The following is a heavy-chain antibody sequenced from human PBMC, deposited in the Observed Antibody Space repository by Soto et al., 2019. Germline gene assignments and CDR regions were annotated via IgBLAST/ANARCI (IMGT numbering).Heavy chain of an antibody. Sequence: QVQLQQCGAGLLKPSETLSLTCAVYGGSFSGYYWSWIRQPPGKGLEWIGEINHSGSTNYNPSLKSRVTISVDTSKNQFSLKLSSVTAADTAVYYCARESIVVVVAATPNYYYYMDVWGKGTTVTVSS. CDR3: ARESIVVVVAATPNYYYYMDV. CDR1: GGSFSGYY. CDR2: INHSGST. V-gene: IGHV4-34*01. J-gene: IGHJ6*03. D-gene: IGHD2-15*01.